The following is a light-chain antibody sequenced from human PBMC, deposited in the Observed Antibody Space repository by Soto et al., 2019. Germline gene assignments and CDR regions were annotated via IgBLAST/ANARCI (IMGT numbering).Light chain of an antibody. CDR2: ADN. Sequence: QSVLTQPPSASGTPGQRVTISCSGSSSNIGSNTVSWYQHLPGTAPNLLIYADNQRPSGVPDRFSGSKSGTSASLAISGLRSDDEADYYCAAWDDRLNGNVFGTGTKVTVL. CDR3: AAWDDRLNGNV. V-gene: IGLV1-44*01. J-gene: IGLJ1*01. CDR1: SSNIGSNT.